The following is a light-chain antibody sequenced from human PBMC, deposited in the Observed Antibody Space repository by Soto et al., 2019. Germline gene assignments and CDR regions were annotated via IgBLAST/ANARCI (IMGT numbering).Light chain of an antibody. Sequence: IVMTQSRLSLTVTPGEPSSIWCRSSQRLLHSNGYNYLDWYLQKPGQSPQLLIYLGSNRATGVPDRFSGSGTGTDFTLKVSRVETEDVGTYYCMQTLQGVTFGQGTRLEIK. V-gene: IGKV2-28*01. CDR1: QRLLHSNGYNY. J-gene: IGKJ5*01. CDR2: LGS. CDR3: MQTLQGVT.